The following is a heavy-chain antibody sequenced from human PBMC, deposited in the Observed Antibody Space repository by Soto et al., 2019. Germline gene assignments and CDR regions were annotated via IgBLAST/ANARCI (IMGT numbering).Heavy chain of an antibody. V-gene: IGHV3-11*06. Sequence: GGSLRLSCAAPGFTFSDYYMSWIRQAPGKGLEWVSYISSSSSCTNYADSVKGRFTISRDNAKNSLYLQMNSLRAEDTAVYYCARDHNDILACYYRPEVWGQGTLVTVSS. CDR1: GFTFSDYY. D-gene: IGHD3-9*01. J-gene: IGHJ4*02. CDR3: ARDHNDILACYYRPEV. CDR2: ISSSSSCT.